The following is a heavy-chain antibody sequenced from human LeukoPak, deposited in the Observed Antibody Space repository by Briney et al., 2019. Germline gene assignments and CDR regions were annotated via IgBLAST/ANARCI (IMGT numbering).Heavy chain of an antibody. J-gene: IGHJ4*02. CDR1: GYTFTRYA. V-gene: IGHV1-3*01. CDR2: INAGNGNT. D-gene: IGHD4-23*01. Sequence: ASVKVSCKASGYTFTRYAMHWVRQAPGQRLEWMGWINAGNGNTKYSQNFQGRVTLTRDTSASAAYMELSSLRSEDTAVYYCARAGIYGGLFDYWGQGTLVTVSS. CDR3: ARAGIYGGLFDY.